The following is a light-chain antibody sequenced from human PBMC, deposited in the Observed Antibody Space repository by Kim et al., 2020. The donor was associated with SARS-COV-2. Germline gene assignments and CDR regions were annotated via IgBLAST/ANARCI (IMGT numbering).Light chain of an antibody. CDR1: QSITTW. J-gene: IGKJ1*01. CDR3: QQYNGYWT. Sequence: SASVGDRVTITCRASQSITTWLAWYQQKPGKAPKLLISTASNLESGIPSRFSGSGSGTEFTLTISSLQPDDFATYYCQQYNGYWTFGQGTKVDIK. V-gene: IGKV1-5*01. CDR2: TAS.